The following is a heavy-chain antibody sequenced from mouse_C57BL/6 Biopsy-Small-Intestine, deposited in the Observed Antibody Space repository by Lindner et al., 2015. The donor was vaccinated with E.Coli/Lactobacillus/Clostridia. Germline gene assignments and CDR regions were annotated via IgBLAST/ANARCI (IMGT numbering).Heavy chain of an antibody. Sequence: SVKVSCKASGNTFTSYDINWVRQASGQGLEWMGWMNAKSGKTDYAQKFRGRVTMTRDISTGTAYMELSSLRSEDAAIYYCAINKPGMGAPVPDSWGQGTLVTVSS. V-gene: IGHV1-81*01. CDR2: MNAKSGKT. CDR1: GNTFTSYD. J-gene: IGHJ4*01. CDR3: AINKPGMGAPVPDS. D-gene: IGHD1-3*01.